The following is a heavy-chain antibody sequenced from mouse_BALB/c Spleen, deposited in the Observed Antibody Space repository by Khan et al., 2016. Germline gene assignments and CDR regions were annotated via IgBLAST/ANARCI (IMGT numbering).Heavy chain of an antibody. J-gene: IGHJ4*01. CDR1: GYSITSDYA. CDR2: ISYSGST. CDR3: ARSDYGDKDAMDY. D-gene: IGHD1-1*01. Sequence: VQLKESGPGLVKPSQSLSLTCTVTGYSITSDYAWNWIRQFPGNRLEWMGYISYSGSTSYSPSLKSRISITRDTSKNQFFLQLNSVTSEDTATYYCARSDYGDKDAMDYWGQGTSVTVSS. V-gene: IGHV3-2*02.